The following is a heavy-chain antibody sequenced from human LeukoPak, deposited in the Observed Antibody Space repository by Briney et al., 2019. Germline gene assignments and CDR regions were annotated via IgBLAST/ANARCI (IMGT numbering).Heavy chain of an antibody. V-gene: IGHV4-59*12. D-gene: IGHD2-2*02. J-gene: IGHJ4*02. CDR2: IYNRGTT. Sequence: SETLSLTCTVSGGSISDYHWTWIRQPPGKALEYIGYIYNRGTTYYNPSLKSRVTISADTSKNQFSLKLSSVTAADTAVYYCARALVVPAAIGSFDYWGQGTLVTVSS. CDR1: GGSISDYH. CDR3: ARALVVPAAIGSFDY.